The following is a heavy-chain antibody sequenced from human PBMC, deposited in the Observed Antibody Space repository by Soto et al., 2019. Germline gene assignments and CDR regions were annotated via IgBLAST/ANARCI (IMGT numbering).Heavy chain of an antibody. Sequence: PSETLSLTCTVSGGSISSYYWSWIRQPPGKGLEWIGYIYHSGTTTYNPSLKSRVSISVDTSRNQFSLRLSSVTAADTAVYYWAREWQTAFDYWGQGTLVTVSS. CDR2: IYHSGTT. CDR3: AREWQTAFDY. J-gene: IGHJ4*02. D-gene: IGHD5-12*01. V-gene: IGHV4-59*01. CDR1: GGSISSYY.